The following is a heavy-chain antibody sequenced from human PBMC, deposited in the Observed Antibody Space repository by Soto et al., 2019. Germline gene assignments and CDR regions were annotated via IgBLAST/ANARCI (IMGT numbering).Heavy chain of an antibody. D-gene: IGHD6-19*01. Sequence: QVHLVQSGAEVKKPGSSVKVSCRASGGTFNTYGFNWVRQAPGQGLVWMGGSIPLFGTTTYAQNFQGRVTITADQSTTTAYMEMSGLTSEDSAVYFCARGGELAGWMPFDSWGQGTLVTVSS. CDR3: ARGGELAGWMPFDS. J-gene: IGHJ4*02. CDR2: SIPLFGTT. CDR1: GGTFNTYG. V-gene: IGHV1-69*01.